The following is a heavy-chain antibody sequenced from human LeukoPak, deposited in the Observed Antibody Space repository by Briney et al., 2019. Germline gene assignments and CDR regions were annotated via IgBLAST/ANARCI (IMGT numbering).Heavy chain of an antibody. CDR1: GFTFSNYG. CDR2: IWYDGSNE. V-gene: IGHV3-30*02. CDR3: AKDAARPTSGAPGY. J-gene: IGHJ4*02. D-gene: IGHD6-6*01. Sequence: PGWSLRLSCAASGFTFSNYGMHWVRQAPGKGLEGVAFIWYDGSNEYYADSVKGRFTISRDNSKNTLYLQMKSLRAEDTAVYYCAKDAARPTSGAPGYWGEGTLVTVSS.